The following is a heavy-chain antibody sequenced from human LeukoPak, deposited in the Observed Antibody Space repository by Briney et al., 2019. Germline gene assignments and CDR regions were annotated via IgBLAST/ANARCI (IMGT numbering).Heavy chain of an antibody. J-gene: IGHJ4*02. CDR3: ARETVQGVFDY. CDR1: GFTLSSIY. CDR2: IYSGGST. V-gene: IGHV3-53*01. D-gene: IGHD3-10*01. Sequence: GGSLRLSCAASGFTLSSIYMSWVRQAPGRGLEWVSVIYSGGSTYYADYVKGGYTISRDNSKNTLYLHMICGSGEDTGGYYCARETVQGVFDYWAERTVVTVSS.